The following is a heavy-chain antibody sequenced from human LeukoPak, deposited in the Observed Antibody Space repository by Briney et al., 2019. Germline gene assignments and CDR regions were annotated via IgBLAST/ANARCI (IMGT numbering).Heavy chain of an antibody. V-gene: IGHV4-34*01. CDR1: GGSFSGNY. CDR3: ARGGRGVPAARRFEPGNWFDP. CDR2: INHSGST. Sequence: PSETLSLTCAVYGGSFSGNYWSWIRQSPGKGLEWIGEINHSGSTNYNPSLTSRVTISMYTSRNQFSLRLSSVTAADTAVYYCARGGRGVPAARRFEPGNWFDPWGQGTLVTVSS. D-gene: IGHD2-2*01. J-gene: IGHJ5*02.